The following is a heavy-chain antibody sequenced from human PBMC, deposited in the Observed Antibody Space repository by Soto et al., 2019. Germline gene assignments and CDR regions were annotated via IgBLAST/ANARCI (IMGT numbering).Heavy chain of an antibody. CDR3: ARTAGYDAFDI. V-gene: IGHV1-69*02. J-gene: IGHJ3*02. D-gene: IGHD5-12*01. CDR2: IIPILGIA. Sequence: QVQLVQSGAEVKKPGSSVKVSCKASGGTFSSYTISWVRQAPGQGLEWMGRIIPILGIANYAQKFQGRVRITANKATSTAYMALSSLRSEDTAVYYCARTAGYDAFDIWGQGTMVTVSS. CDR1: GGTFSSYT.